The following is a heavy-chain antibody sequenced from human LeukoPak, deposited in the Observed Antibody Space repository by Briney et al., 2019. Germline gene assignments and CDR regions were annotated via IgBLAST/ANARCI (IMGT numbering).Heavy chain of an antibody. V-gene: IGHV5-51*01. J-gene: IGHJ4*02. CDR2: IYPGDSDT. CDR1: GYSFTSYW. Sequence: GESLKISCKGSGYSFTSYWIGWVRQMPGKGLEWMGIIYPGDSDTRYGPSFQGQVTISADKSISTAYLQWSSLKASDTAMYYCARVEQQLAAPFDYWGQGTLVTVSS. CDR3: ARVEQQLAAPFDY. D-gene: IGHD6-13*01.